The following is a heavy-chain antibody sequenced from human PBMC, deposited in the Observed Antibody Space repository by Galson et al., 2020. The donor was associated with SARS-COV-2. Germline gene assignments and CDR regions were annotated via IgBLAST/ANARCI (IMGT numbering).Heavy chain of an antibody. J-gene: IGHJ6*02. V-gene: IGHV3-30*04. D-gene: IGHD3-22*01. Sequence: GGSLRLSCVASGFTFSRYALHWVRQAPGKGLEWVAVISYDGRNKHYADSVKGRFTISRDNSKNTLYLQMNSLRPDDTAVYSCAGDYYDSSGYSTNGMDVWGQGTTVTVSS. CDR2: ISYDGRNK. CDR1: GFTFSRYA. CDR3: AGDYYDSSGYSTNGMDV.